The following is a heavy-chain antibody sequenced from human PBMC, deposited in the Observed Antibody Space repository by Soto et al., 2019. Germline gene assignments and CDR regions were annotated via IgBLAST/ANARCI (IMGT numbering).Heavy chain of an antibody. CDR3: AKEXXXXXXY. Sequence: EVQLVESGGGLVQPGRSLRLSCAASGFTFDDYAMHWVRQAPGKGLEWVSGISWNSGKIGYADSVKGRFTISRDNANXXXYLQXXXXXXXXXAFYYCAKEXXXXXXYWGQ. V-gene: IGHV3-9*01. CDR2: ISWNSGKI. D-gene: IGHD2-21*01. CDR1: GFTFDDYA. J-gene: IGHJ4*02.